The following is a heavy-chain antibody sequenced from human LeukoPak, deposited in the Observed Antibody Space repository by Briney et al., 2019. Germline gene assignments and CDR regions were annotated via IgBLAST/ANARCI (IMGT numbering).Heavy chain of an antibody. CDR1: GYTFTSYG. V-gene: IGHV1-18*01. J-gene: IGHJ4*02. CDR3: ARTPEKHIDH. CDR2: ISPYNGNT. Sequence: ASVKVSCKASGYTFTSYGISWVRQAPGQGLESMGWISPYNGNTNYAQKFQGRVTMTTDTSTSTAYMELRSLRSDDTAVYYCARTPEKHIDHWGQGTLVTVSS. D-gene: IGHD2-15*01.